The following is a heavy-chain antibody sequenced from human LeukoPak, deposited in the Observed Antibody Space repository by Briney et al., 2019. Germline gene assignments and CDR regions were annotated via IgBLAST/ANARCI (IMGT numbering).Heavy chain of an antibody. V-gene: IGHV3-30*18. CDR2: ISYDGSNK. J-gene: IGHJ4*02. CDR1: GFTFSSYG. CDR3: AKGGLVGATTG. D-gene: IGHD1-26*01. Sequence: PGGSLRLSCAASGFTFSSYGMHWVRQAPGKGLEWVAVISYDGSNKYYADSVKGRFTISRDNSKNTPYLQMNSLRAEDTAVYYCAKGGLVGATTGWGQGTLVTVSS.